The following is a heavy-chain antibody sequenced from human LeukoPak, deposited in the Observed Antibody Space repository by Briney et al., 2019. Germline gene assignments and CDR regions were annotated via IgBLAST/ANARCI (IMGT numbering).Heavy chain of an antibody. D-gene: IGHD1-26*01. CDR3: ARGELLGDPFDY. CDR2: INPNSGGT. Sequence: ASVKVSCKASGYTFTGYYMHWVRQAPGQGLEWMGWINPNSGGTNYAQKFQGRVTMTRDTSISTAYMELSRLRSDDTAVYCCARGELLGDPFDYWGQGTLVTVSS. CDR1: GYTFTGYY. V-gene: IGHV1-2*02. J-gene: IGHJ4*02.